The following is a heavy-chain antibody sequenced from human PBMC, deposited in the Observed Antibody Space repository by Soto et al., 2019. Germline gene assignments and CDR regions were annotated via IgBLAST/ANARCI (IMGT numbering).Heavy chain of an antibody. CDR2: IFHSGNA. D-gene: IGHD2-15*01. CDR3: ARAHAPTLPFDY. V-gene: IGHV4-59*01. J-gene: IGHJ4*02. CDR1: GGSMRNVY. Sequence: SETLSLTCTVSGGSMRNVYWSWIRQPPGKRLEWIGFIFHSGNAKYNPSLKSRVTIPIDTSKNQFSLSLDSVTAADTAVYFCARAHAPTLPFDYWGLGTLVTVSS.